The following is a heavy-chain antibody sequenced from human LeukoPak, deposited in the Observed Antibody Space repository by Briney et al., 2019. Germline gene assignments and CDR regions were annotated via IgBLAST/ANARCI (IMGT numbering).Heavy chain of an antibody. Sequence: GGSLRLSCVASGFTFSSYSMNWVRQAPGKGLEWVSSISSSSYILYADSVKGRFTISRDNAKNSLFLQINSLRAEDTAVYYCARQGPYGDYSLWGQGTMVTVSS. D-gene: IGHD4-17*01. V-gene: IGHV3-21*01. CDR3: ARQGPYGDYSL. J-gene: IGHJ4*02. CDR2: ISSSSYI. CDR1: GFTFSSYS.